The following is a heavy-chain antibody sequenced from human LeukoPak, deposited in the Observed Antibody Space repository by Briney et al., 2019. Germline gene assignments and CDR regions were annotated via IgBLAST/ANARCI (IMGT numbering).Heavy chain of an antibody. D-gene: IGHD3-3*01. CDR3: ARLSLKVLEWSPTKGKETHYFDY. J-gene: IGHJ4*02. CDR2: IYHSGNT. CDR1: GGSISSSNYY. V-gene: IGHV4-39*07. Sequence: SETLSLTCTVSGGSISSSNYYWGWIRQPPGKGLEWIGEIYHSGNTNYNPSLKSRVTILEDKSKNQFSLKLSSVTAADTAVYYCARLSLKVLEWSPTKGKETHYFDYWGQGTLVTVSS.